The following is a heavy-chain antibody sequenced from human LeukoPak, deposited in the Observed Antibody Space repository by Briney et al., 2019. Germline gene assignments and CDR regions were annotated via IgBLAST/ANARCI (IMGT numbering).Heavy chain of an antibody. CDR2: INPNSGGT. D-gene: IGHD6-13*01. Sequence: GASVKVSRKASGYTFTGYYMHWVRQAPGQGLEWMGWINPNSGGTNYAQKFQGRVTMTRDTSISTAYMELSRLRSDDTAVYYCARASSWYSYGMDVWGQGTTVTVSS. J-gene: IGHJ6*02. CDR1: GYTFTGYY. V-gene: IGHV1-2*02. CDR3: ARASSWYSYGMDV.